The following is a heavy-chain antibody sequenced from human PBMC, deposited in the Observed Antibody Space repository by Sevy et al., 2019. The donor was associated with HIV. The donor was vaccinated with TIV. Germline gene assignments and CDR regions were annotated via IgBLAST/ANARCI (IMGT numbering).Heavy chain of an antibody. CDR3: ATGGSDYGGQSSMGYFQH. J-gene: IGHJ1*01. CDR1: GYTLTELS. V-gene: IGHV1-24*01. CDR2: FDPEDRET. D-gene: IGHD4-17*01. Sequence: VTVKVSCKVSGYTLTELSMHWVRQAPGKGLERKGGFDPEDRETIYPQKFQGRVTMTEDTSTDTAYMELSSLRSEDTVVYYCATGGSDYGGQSSMGYFQHWGQGTLVRVSS.